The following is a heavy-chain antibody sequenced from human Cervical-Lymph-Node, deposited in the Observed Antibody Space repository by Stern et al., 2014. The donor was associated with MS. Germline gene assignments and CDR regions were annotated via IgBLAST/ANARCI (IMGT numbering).Heavy chain of an antibody. CDR3: SRDFLPHPGGLGV. CDR2: ISWNSGTI. J-gene: IGHJ6*02. V-gene: IGHV3-9*01. Sequence: EVQLVESGGGLVQPGRSLRLSCAASGFTFDDYAMHWVRQAPGKGLEWVSGISWNSGTIGYADSVKGRFTISRDNAKKSLYLQMNSLRAEDTALYYCSRDFLPHPGGLGVWGQGTTVTVSS. D-gene: IGHD2/OR15-2a*01. CDR1: GFTFDDYA.